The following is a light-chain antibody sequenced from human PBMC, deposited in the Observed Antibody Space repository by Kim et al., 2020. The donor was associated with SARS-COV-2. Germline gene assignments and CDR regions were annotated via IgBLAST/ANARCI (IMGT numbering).Light chain of an antibody. CDR3: QAWDSSTWV. J-gene: IGLJ3*02. V-gene: IGLV3-1*01. CDR1: KLGDKY. CDR2: QDS. Sequence: VSPGQTASITCSGDKLGDKYACWYQQKPGQSPVLVIYQDSKRPSGIPERFSGSNSGNTATLTISGTQAMGEADYYCQAWDSSTWVFGGGTKLTVL.